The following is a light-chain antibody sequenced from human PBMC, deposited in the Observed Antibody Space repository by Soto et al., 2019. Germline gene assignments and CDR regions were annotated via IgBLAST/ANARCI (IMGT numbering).Light chain of an antibody. V-gene: IGLV1-40*01. CDR2: TNT. CDR3: QSYDSSLSVYV. CDR1: SSNIGANYD. J-gene: IGLJ1*01. Sequence: QSVLTQPPSVSGAPGQRVTISCTGSSSNIGANYDVHWYQHLPGTAPKLLIYTNTNRPSGVPDRFSGSKSGTSASLAITGLQAEDGADYYCQSYDSSLSVYVVGTGTKVTVL.